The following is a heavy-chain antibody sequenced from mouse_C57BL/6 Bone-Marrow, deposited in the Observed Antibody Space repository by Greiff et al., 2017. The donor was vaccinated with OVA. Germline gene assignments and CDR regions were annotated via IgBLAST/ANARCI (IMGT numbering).Heavy chain of an antibody. CDR2: IYPRSGNT. Sequence: VQVVESGAELARPGASVKLSCKASGYTFTSYGISWVKQRTGQGLEWIGEIYPRSGNTYYNEKFKGKATLTADKSSSTAYMELRSLTSEDSAVYFCARGLLRFFDYWGQGTTLTVSS. V-gene: IGHV1-81*01. D-gene: IGHD1-1*01. CDR1: GYTFTSYG. J-gene: IGHJ2*01. CDR3: ARGLLRFFDY.